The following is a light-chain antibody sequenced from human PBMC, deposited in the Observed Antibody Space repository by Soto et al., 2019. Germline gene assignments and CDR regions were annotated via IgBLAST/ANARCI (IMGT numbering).Light chain of an antibody. CDR1: SSNIGGNY. CDR2: DNH. Sequence: QSVLTQPPSVSAAPGQRVTISCTGSSSNIGGNYVSWYQLLPRTAPKLLIYDNHKRHSGVPDRFSGSKSGTSATLGIADLHAGDEAHYYCGTWDSNLDTVVFGGGTKLTVL. CDR3: GTWDSNLDTVV. V-gene: IGLV1-51*01. J-gene: IGLJ2*01.